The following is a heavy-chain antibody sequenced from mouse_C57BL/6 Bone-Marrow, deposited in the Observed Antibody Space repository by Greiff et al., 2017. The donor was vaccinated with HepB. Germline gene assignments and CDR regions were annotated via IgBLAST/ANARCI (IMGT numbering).Heavy chain of an antibody. Sequence: DVQLVESGGDLVKPGGSLKLSCAASGFTFSSYGMSWVRQTPDKRLEWVATISSGGSYTYYPDSVKGRFTISRDNAKNTLYLQMSSLKSEDTAMYYCARAITTVVAKGGYAMDYWGQGTSVTVSS. V-gene: IGHV5-6*01. J-gene: IGHJ4*01. D-gene: IGHD1-1*01. CDR3: ARAITTVVAKGGYAMDY. CDR1: GFTFSSYG. CDR2: ISSGGSYT.